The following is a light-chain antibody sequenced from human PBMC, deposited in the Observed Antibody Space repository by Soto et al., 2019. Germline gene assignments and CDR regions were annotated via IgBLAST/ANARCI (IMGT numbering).Light chain of an antibody. CDR1: SSDVGSYNR. Sequence: QSALTQPPSVSGSPGQSVTISCSGTSSDVGSYNRVSWYQQAPGTAPKVMIYEVSNRPSGVPDRFSGSKSGNTASLTISGLQPEDEADYYCYSFTSSNTYVFGTGTNVTVL. CDR2: EVS. J-gene: IGLJ1*01. V-gene: IGLV2-18*02. CDR3: YSFTSSNTYV.